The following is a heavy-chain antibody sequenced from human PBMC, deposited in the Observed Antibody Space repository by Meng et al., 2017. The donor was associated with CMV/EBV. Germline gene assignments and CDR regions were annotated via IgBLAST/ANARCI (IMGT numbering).Heavy chain of an antibody. V-gene: IGHV4-30-4*08. CDR1: GGSISSGDYY. CDR3: ARAAPDYYDSSGPPDY. D-gene: IGHD3-22*01. CDR2: IYYSGST. Sequence: QLQLQESGPGLVKPSETLSLTWTVSGGSISSGDYYWSWIRQPPGKGLEWIGYIYYSGSTYYNPSLKSRVTISVDTSKNQFSLKLSSVTAADTAVYYCARAAPDYYDSSGPPDYWGQGTLVTVSS. J-gene: IGHJ4*02.